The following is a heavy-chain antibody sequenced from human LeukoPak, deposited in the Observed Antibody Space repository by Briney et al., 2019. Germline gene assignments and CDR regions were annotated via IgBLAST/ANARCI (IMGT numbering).Heavy chain of an antibody. V-gene: IGHV3-21*01. J-gene: IGHJ4*02. CDR3: ARGLCGGDCYSD. CDR2: ISTTSSYI. Sequence: GGSLRLSCAASGFTFSTYHMNWVRQAPGKGLEWVSSISTTSSYIYYSDSARGRFTISRDKAKNSLYLQMNSLRAEDTAVYYCARGLCGGDCYSDWGPGTLVTVSS. D-gene: IGHD2-21*02. CDR1: GFTFSTYH.